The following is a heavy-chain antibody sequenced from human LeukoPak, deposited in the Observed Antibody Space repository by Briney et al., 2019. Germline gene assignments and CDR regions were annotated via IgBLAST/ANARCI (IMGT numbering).Heavy chain of an antibody. J-gene: IGHJ6*02. CDR1: GFTFSSYG. D-gene: IGHD2-21*01. Sequence: TGGSLRLSCAASGFTFSSYGMHWVRQAPGKGLEWVVVIWYDGSNKYYADSVKGRFTISRDNSKNTLYLQMNSLRAEDTAVYYCARELLSGKDYYYYGMDVWGQGTTVTVSS. V-gene: IGHV3-33*01. CDR2: IWYDGSNK. CDR3: ARELLSGKDYYYYGMDV.